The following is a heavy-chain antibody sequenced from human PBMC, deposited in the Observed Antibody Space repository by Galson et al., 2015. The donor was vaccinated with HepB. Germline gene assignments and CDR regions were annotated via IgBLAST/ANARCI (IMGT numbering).Heavy chain of an antibody. D-gene: IGHD4-17*01. CDR2: INPSGGST. CDR1: GYTFTSYY. V-gene: IGHV1-46*01. J-gene: IGHJ4*02. CDR3: ARDYRGGYGGYEGYFDY. Sequence: SVKVSCKASGYTFTSYYMHWVRQAPGQGLEWMGIINPSGGSTSYAQKFQGRVTMTRDTSTSTVYMELSSLRSEDTAVYYCARDYRGGYGGYEGYFDYWGQGTLVTVSS.